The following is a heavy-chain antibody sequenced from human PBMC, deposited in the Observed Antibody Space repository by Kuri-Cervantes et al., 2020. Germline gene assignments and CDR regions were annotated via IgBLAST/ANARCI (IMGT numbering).Heavy chain of an antibody. V-gene: IGHV4-30-2*06. J-gene: IGHJ6*02. Sequence: LRLSCAVSGGSISSGGSCWTWIRQSPGKGLEWIGYIHHSGNSNYNPSLKSRVTISVDGSKNHFSLRLTSVTAADTAVYYCARAPGYYNALDVWGQGTMVTVSS. CDR3: ARAPGYYNALDV. CDR1: GGSISSGGSC. CDR2: IHHSGNS. D-gene: IGHD3-10*01.